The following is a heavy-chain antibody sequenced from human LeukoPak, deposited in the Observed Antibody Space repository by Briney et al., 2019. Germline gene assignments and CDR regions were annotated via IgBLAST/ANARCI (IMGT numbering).Heavy chain of an antibody. CDR2: ILYDGSNK. CDR1: GFTFSSYG. Sequence: GGSLRLSCAASGFTFSSYGMHWVRQAPGKGLGWVAFILYDGSNKYYADSVKGRFIISRDNSENTVYLQMNSLRGEDTAVYYCAKRRLSAADTGVLDNWGQGTLVTVSS. V-gene: IGHV3-30*02. J-gene: IGHJ4*02. CDR3: AKRRLSAADTGVLDN. D-gene: IGHD6-13*01.